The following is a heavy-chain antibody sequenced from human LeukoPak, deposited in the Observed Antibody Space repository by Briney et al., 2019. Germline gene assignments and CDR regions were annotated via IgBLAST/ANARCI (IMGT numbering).Heavy chain of an antibody. J-gene: IGHJ6*02. CDR3: ARDGYYYGMDV. Sequence: GGSLRLSCAASGFTFSTYFMSWVRQAPGKGLEWVANLHPDGSHQYYVDSVKGRFTISRDNAKNSLYLQMNSLRAEDTAVYYCARDGYYYGMDVWGQGTTVTVSS. V-gene: IGHV3-7*01. CDR1: GFTFSTYF. CDR2: LHPDGSHQ.